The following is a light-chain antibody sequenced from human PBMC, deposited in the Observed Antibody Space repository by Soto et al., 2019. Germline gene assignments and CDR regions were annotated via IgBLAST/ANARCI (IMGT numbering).Light chain of an antibody. J-gene: IGKJ1*01. CDR1: QGISNY. CDR3: QKYNSAPRT. V-gene: IGKV1-27*01. Sequence: DIQMTQSPSSLSASVGDRVTITCRASQGISNYLAWYQQKPGKVPKLLIYAASTLQSGVPSRFSGSGSGKDFTLNISSLQPEDFATYYCQKYNSAPRTFGQGTKVEIK. CDR2: AAS.